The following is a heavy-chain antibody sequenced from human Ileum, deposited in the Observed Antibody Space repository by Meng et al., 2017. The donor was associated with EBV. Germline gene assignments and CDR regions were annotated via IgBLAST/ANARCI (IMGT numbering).Heavy chain of an antibody. D-gene: IGHD6-13*01. J-gene: IGHJ5*02. V-gene: IGHV4-39*01. Sequence: LQDADPGLVKPSETQSLTCTVSGGPINSSSYYWGWIRQPPGKGLEWIGSIYYSGRTYYNPSLKSRVTISVDTSKNQFSLKLSSVTAADTAVYYCARPIAAAGWFDPWGQGTLVTVSS. CDR1: GGPINSSSYY. CDR2: IYYSGRT. CDR3: ARPIAAAGWFDP.